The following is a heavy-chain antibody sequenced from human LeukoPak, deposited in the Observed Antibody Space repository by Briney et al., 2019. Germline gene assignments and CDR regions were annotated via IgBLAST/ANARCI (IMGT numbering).Heavy chain of an antibody. CDR2: IRYDGSNK. CDR3: AKVSGYDSSGYYP. CDR1: GFTFSSYG. J-gene: IGHJ5*02. Sequence: PGGSVRLSCAASGFTFSSYGMHWVRQAPGKGLEWVAFIRYDGSNKYYVDSVKGRFTISRDNSKNTLYLQMNSLRAEDTAVYYCAKVSGYDSSGYYPWGQGTLVTVSS. V-gene: IGHV3-30*02. D-gene: IGHD3-22*01.